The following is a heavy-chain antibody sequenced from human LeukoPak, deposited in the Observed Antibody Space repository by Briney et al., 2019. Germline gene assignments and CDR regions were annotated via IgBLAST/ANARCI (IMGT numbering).Heavy chain of an antibody. D-gene: IGHD2-8*01. CDR1: GYTFTGYY. J-gene: IGHJ4*02. CDR2: INPNSGGT. Sequence: ASVKVSCKASGYTFTGYYIHWVRQAPGQGLEWLGWINPNSGGTNYAQNFQGRVTMTRDASISSAYMELSSLRSDDTAIYYCARVWPCANGVCPDVYEYWGRGTLVTVSS. V-gene: IGHV1-2*02. CDR3: ARVWPCANGVCPDVYEY.